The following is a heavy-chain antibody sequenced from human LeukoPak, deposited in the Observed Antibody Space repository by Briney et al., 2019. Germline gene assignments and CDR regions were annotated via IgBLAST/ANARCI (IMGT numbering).Heavy chain of an antibody. CDR2: IGTAGDT. J-gene: IGHJ4*02. CDR1: GFTFSSYD. D-gene: IGHD3-10*01. CDR3: ARALYGSGSPPLDY. V-gene: IGHV3-13*01. Sequence: GGSLRLSCAASGFTFSSYDMHWVRQATGTGLERVSAIGTAGDTYYPGSVKGRFTISRENAKNSLYLQMNSLRAGDTAVYYCARALYGSGSPPLDYWGQGTLVTVSS.